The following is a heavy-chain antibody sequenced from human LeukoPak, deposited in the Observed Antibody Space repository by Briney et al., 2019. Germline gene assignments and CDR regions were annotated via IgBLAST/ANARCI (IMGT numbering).Heavy chain of an antibody. CDR2: IWYDGSNK. D-gene: IGHD6-13*01. CDR1: GFTFSSYG. Sequence: PGGSLRLSCAASGFTFSSYGMHWVRQAPGKGLEWVAVIWYDGSNKYYADSVKGRFTISRDNSKNTLYLQMNSLRAEDTAVYYCATDNRAAAGTSAEYYYYMDVWGKGTTVTVSS. V-gene: IGHV3-33*01. J-gene: IGHJ6*03. CDR3: ATDNRAAAGTSAEYYYYMDV.